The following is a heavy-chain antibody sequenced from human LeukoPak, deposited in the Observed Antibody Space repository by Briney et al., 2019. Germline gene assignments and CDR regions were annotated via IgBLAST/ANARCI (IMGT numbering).Heavy chain of an antibody. D-gene: IGHD3-10*01. CDR3: AREYAGSMSRWFDP. CDR2: IHSSGST. J-gene: IGHJ5*02. V-gene: IGHV4-4*07. CDR1: GGSISSYY. Sequence: PSETLSLTCTVSGGSISSYYWSWIRQPAGKGLEWIGRIHSSGSTNQNPSLKSRVTMSVDTSKNQFSLKLSSVTAADTAVYYCAREYAGSMSRWFDPWGQGTLVTVSS.